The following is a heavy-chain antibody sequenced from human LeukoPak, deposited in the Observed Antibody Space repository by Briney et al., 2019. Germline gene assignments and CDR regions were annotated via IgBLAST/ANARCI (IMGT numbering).Heavy chain of an antibody. Sequence: SETLSLTCTVSGGSISSSSYYWDWIRQSPGKGLEWIGNIYSGGSTYYTPSLKSRVTIAVDTSKNQFPLKLSSVTAADTAIYFCARHSRSGSGGYENAFDIWGQGTMVTVSS. V-gene: IGHV4-39*01. J-gene: IGHJ3*02. D-gene: IGHD5-12*01. CDR3: ARHSRSGSGGYENAFDI. CDR1: GGSISSSSYY. CDR2: IYSGGST.